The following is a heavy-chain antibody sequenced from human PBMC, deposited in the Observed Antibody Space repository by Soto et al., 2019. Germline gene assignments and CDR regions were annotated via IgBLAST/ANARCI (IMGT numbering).Heavy chain of an antibody. J-gene: IGHJ6*02. CDR2: IMPVFATS. V-gene: IGHV1-69*12. D-gene: IGHD3-3*02. CDR3: ARDNVRQQLGGNYYCSLDV. Sequence: QVQLMQSGAEVKKPGSSVKVSCKASGGTFSTSAISWVRQAPGEGLEWVGGIMPVFATSDYAQKFQGRVTIYVEGSTTTAYLELTSMTTDDTAVYYCARDNVRQQLGGNYYCSLDVWGQGTAITVSS. CDR1: GGTFSTSA.